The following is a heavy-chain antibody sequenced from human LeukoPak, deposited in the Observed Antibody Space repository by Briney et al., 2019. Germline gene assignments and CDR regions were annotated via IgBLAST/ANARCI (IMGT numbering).Heavy chain of an antibody. CDR3: AKATGSSWYYFDD. CDR2: ISHDGSNY. D-gene: IGHD6-13*01. CDR1: GITFSTYG. V-gene: IGHV3-30*18. J-gene: IGHJ4*02. Sequence: GGSLRLSCADSGITFSTYGIHWVRQVPGKGLEWVAVISHDGSNYYYADSVKGRLTISRDNSKNTLYLQMNSLRTEDTAVYYCAKATGSSWYYFDDWGLGTLVTVSS.